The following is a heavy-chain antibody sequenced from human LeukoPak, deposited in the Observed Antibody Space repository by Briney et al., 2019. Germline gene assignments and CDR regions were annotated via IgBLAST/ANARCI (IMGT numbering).Heavy chain of an antibody. CDR1: GGTFSSYA. CDR3: ATIGRNSSSWYYFDY. CDR2: IIPIFGTA. Sequence: SVKVSCKASGGTFSSYAISWVRQAPGQGLEWMGGIIPIFGTANYAQKFQGRVTMTEDTSTDTAYMELSSLRSEDTAVYYCATIGRNSSSWYYFDYWGQGTLVTVSS. J-gene: IGHJ4*02. V-gene: IGHV1-69*06. D-gene: IGHD6-13*01.